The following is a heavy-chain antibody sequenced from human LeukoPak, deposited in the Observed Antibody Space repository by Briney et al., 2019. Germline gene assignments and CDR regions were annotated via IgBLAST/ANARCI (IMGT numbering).Heavy chain of an antibody. CDR2: ISGSGGST. CDR1: GFTFSSYA. D-gene: IGHD6-6*01. V-gene: IGHV3-23*01. J-gene: IGHJ4*02. CDR3: ATSPGLGYSSSLTGVDY. Sequence: GGSLRLSCAASGFTFSSYAMSWVRQAPGQGQERVSAISGSGGSTYYADSAKGRFTISRENSKNTLYLQMNSLRAEDTAVYYCATSPGLGYSSSLTGVDYWGQGTLVTVSS.